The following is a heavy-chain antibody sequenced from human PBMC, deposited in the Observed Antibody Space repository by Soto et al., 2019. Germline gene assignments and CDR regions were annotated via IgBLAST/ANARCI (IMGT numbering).Heavy chain of an antibody. Sequence: EVQLLESGGGLVQPGGSLRLSCAASGFTFSSYAMSWVRQAPGKGLEWVSAISGSGGSTYYADSVKGRFTISRDNSKNTLYLQMNSLKTEDTAVYYCTRPITMFNTGMDVWGQGTTVTVSS. V-gene: IGHV3-23*01. J-gene: IGHJ6*02. CDR3: TRPITMFNTGMDV. CDR2: ISGSGGST. CDR1: GFTFSSYA. D-gene: IGHD3-10*02.